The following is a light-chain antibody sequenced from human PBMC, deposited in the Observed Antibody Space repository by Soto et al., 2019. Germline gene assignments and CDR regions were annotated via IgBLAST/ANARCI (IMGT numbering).Light chain of an antibody. CDR1: QSVSSTY. V-gene: IGKV3-20*01. J-gene: IGKJ3*01. CDR2: GAS. CDR3: QQYGSAPFT. Sequence: VLTQSPGTLSLSPGERATLSCRASQSVSSTYLAWYQQKPGQAPRLLIYGASSRATGIPDRFSGSGSGTDFTLTISRLEPEDFAVYYCQQYGSAPFTFGPGTKVDIK.